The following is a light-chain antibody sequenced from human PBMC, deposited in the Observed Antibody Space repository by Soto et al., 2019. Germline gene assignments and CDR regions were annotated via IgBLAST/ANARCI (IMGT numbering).Light chain of an antibody. V-gene: IGKV3-15*01. CDR2: GAS. CDR1: ETVATN. J-gene: IGKJ1*01. CDR3: QQYFEWPPMT. Sequence: EVVMTQSPATLSASPGERATLSCWASETVATNLAWYQQKPGQAPRLLISGASTRAAGISDRLRGSGSGTEFTLTISILRSEDSGIYYCQQYFEWPPMTFGQGTKVEI.